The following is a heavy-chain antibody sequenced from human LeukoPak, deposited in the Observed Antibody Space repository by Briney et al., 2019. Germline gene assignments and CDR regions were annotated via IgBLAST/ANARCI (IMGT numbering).Heavy chain of an antibody. D-gene: IGHD3-16*01. CDR1: GGSISSYY. CDR3: ARHSTKITFGGASPYYFDY. Sequence: SETLSLTCTVSGGSISSYYWSWIRQPPGKGLEWIGSIYYSGSTYYNPSLKSRVTISVDTSKNQFSLKLSSVTAADTAVYYCARHSTKITFGGASPYYFDYWGQGTLVTVSS. J-gene: IGHJ4*02. V-gene: IGHV4-39*01. CDR2: IYYSGST.